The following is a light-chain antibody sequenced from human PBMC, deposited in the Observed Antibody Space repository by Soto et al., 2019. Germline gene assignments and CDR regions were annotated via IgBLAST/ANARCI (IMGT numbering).Light chain of an antibody. CDR2: AAS. CDR1: QGISNY. J-gene: IGKJ4*01. Sequence: DIQMTQSPSSLSASVGDRVTITCRASQGISNYLAWYQQIPGKVPKLLISAASTLQSGVPSRFSGSGSGTDFTLTIRSLQHEDVATYYCQKYTNVPAFGGGTKVEIK. CDR3: QKYTNVPA. V-gene: IGKV1-27*01.